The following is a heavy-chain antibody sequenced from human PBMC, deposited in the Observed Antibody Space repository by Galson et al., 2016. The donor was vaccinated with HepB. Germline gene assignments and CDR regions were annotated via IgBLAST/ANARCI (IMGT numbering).Heavy chain of an antibody. CDR1: GITFSTYS. CDR3: AGAMDSGWYYFES. CDR2: ISKSSNYK. Sequence: SLRLSCAASGITFSTYSLHWVRQAPGKGLEWVSSISKSSNYKYYAASVRGRFTISRDNANDSLFLQMNSLRAEDTAVYYCAGAMDSGWYYFESWGQGNLVTVSS. D-gene: IGHD6-19*01. V-gene: IGHV3-21*06. J-gene: IGHJ4*02.